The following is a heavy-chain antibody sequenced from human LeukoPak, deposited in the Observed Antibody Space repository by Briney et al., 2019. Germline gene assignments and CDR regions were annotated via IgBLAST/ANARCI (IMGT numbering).Heavy chain of an antibody. D-gene: IGHD2-2*01. J-gene: IGHJ3*02. V-gene: IGHV4-61*02. CDR3: ARVAGDIVVVPAAMLGAFDI. CDR2: IYTSGST. Sequence: SQTLSLTCTVSGGSISSGSYYWSWIRQPAGKGLEWIGRIYTSGSTNYNPSPKSRVTISVDTSKNQFSLKLSSVTAADTAVYYCARVAGDIVVVPAAMLGAFDIWGQGTMVTVSS. CDR1: GGSISSGSYY.